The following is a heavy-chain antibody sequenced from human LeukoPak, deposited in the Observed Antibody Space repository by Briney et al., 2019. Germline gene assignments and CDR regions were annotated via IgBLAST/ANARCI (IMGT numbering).Heavy chain of an antibody. CDR3: AREVISTPSYLDY. CDR1: GFTVSSSF. V-gene: IGHV3-53*01. D-gene: IGHD2-2*01. J-gene: IGHJ4*02. CDR2: IHRDDKT. Sequence: GGSLRLSCAASGFTVSSSFIYWVRRAPGKGLEWVSFIHRDDKTYYADSVKGRFTMSRDSSKNTLYLQMNSLGADDTAVYYCAREVISTPSYLDYWGQGILVTVSS.